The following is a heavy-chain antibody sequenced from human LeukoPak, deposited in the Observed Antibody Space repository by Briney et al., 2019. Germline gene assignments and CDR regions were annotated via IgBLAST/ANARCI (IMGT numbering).Heavy chain of an antibody. J-gene: IGHJ5*02. CDR3: ARGARDSSGYVGNWFDP. V-gene: IGHV3-53*05. D-gene: IGHD3-22*01. Sequence: GGSLRLSCAASGLIVSSNYMSWVRQAPGKGLEWVSVIYSGGSMYYADSVKGRFTISRDNSKNTLYLQMNSLRAEDTAVYYCARGARDSSGYVGNWFDPWGQGTLVTVSS. CDR2: IYSGGSM. CDR1: GLIVSSNY.